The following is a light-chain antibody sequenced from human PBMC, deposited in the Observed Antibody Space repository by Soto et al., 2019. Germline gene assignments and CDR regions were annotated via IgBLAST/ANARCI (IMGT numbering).Light chain of an antibody. V-gene: IGKV3-20*01. J-gene: IGKJ4*01. CDR1: QTVGRNY. CDR2: AAS. CDR3: QQYAESPLT. Sequence: EIVLTQSPGALSLSPGDRATLSCRASQTVGRNYLAWYQQKPGQAPRLLIYAASGRATGIPDRFSGSGSGTDVTLTISRLEPEDFAVYYCQQYAESPLTFGGGTKVEIK.